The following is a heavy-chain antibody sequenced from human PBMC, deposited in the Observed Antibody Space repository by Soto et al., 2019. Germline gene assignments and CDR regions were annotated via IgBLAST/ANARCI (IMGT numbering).Heavy chain of an antibody. J-gene: IGHJ6*03. CDR1: GFTFSSYA. V-gene: IGHV3-23*01. CDR3: AKDLPDIVVVPAAIRDYCYMDV. CDR2: ISGSGGST. D-gene: IGHD2-2*01. Sequence: PEGSLRLSCAASGFTFSSYAMSWVRQAPGKGLEWVSAISGSGGSTYYADSVKGRFTISRDNSKNTLYLQMNSLRAEDTAVYYCAKDLPDIVVVPAAIRDYCYMDVWGKGTTVTVSS.